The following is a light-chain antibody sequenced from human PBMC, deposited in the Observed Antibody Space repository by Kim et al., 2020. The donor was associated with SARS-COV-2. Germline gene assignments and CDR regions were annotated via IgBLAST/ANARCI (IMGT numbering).Light chain of an antibody. Sequence: SPGKRGTLSCRARQSISSNLAWHQQKPGQAPRLLIYGASTRATGIPARFSGSGSGTEFTLTISSLQSEDFAVYYCQQYNTWPPLTFGGGTKVDIK. J-gene: IGKJ4*01. V-gene: IGKV3-15*01. CDR3: QQYNTWPPLT. CDR1: QSISSN. CDR2: GAS.